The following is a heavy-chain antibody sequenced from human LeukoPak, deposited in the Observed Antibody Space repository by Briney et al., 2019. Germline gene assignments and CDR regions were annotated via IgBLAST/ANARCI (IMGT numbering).Heavy chain of an antibody. Sequence: SCKASGYTFTGYYMHWVRQAPGKGLEWVAVIAYDGNNKYYADSVKGRFTVSRDNTKNTLYLQMNSLRAEDSAVYYCARDNNWGSTHYWGQGTLVTVSS. CDR2: IAYDGNNK. V-gene: IGHV3-30-3*01. CDR1: GYTFTGYY. D-gene: IGHD7-27*01. J-gene: IGHJ4*02. CDR3: ARDNNWGSTHY.